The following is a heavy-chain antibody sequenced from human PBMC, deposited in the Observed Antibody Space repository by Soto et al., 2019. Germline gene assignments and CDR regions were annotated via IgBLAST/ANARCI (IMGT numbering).Heavy chain of an antibody. D-gene: IGHD4-17*01. J-gene: IGHJ4*02. CDR3: TRGYGDYVRDY. CDR1: GFTFSGSA. CDR2: IRSKANNYAT. Sequence: VQLVESGGGVVQPGESLKLSCAVSGFTFSGSAMHWVHQASGKGLEWVGRIRSKANNYATAYAASVKGRFTISRDDSKNTAYLQMNSLKSEDTAVYYCTRGYGDYVRDYWGQGTLVTVSS. V-gene: IGHV3-73*01.